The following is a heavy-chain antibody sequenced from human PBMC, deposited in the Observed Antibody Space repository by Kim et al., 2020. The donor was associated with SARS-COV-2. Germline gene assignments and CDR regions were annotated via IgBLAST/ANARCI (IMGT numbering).Heavy chain of an antibody. J-gene: IGHJ6*01. Sequence: SETLSLTCTVSGGYISSYYWSWIRQPPGKGLEWIGDIYYSGSTNYNPSLKSRVTISVDTSKNQFSLKLSSVTAADTAVYYCARDSWKYGDYVFYGMDVWG. CDR3: ARDSWKYGDYVFYGMDV. CDR1: GGYISSYY. V-gene: IGHV4-59*01. D-gene: IGHD4-17*01. CDR2: IYYSGST.